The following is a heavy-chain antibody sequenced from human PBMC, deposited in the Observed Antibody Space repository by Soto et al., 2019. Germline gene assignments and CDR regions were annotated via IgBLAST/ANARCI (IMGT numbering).Heavy chain of an antibody. CDR1: GFTFSSYG. CDR2: ISYDGSNK. CDR3: AKDYYGSGSYPDGIDY. J-gene: IGHJ4*02. Sequence: GGSLRLSCAASGFTFSSYGMHWVRQAPGKGLEWVAVISYDGSNKYYADSVKGRFTISRDNSKNTLYLQMNSLRAEDTAVYYCAKDYYGSGSYPDGIDYWGQGTLVTVSS. V-gene: IGHV3-30*18. D-gene: IGHD3-10*01.